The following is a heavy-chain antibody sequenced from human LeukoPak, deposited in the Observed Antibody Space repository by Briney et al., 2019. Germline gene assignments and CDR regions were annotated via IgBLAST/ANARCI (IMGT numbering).Heavy chain of an antibody. D-gene: IGHD5-18*01. CDR3: ARDWIGYSYGQYSFDY. CDR2: ISAYNGNT. CDR1: GYTFTSYG. V-gene: IGHV1-18*01. J-gene: IGHJ4*02. Sequence: ASVKVSCKASGYTFTSYGISWVRQAPGQGLEWMGWISAYNGNTNYAQKLQGRVTMTTDTSTSTAYMELRSLRSDDTAVYYCARDWIGYSYGQYSFDYWGQGTLVTVSS.